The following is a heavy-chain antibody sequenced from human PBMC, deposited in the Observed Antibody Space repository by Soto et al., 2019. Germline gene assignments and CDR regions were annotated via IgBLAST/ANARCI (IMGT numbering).Heavy chain of an antibody. J-gene: IGHJ4*02. CDR1: GGSINTFY. D-gene: IGHD5-12*01. CDR3: AREGSYSAYNFAHGIPLWSFAF. Sequence: PSETLSLTCTVSGGSINTFYWSWVRQPAGKGLEWIGRIFSSGSTSFNPSLESRVAMSVDTSKNHFSLNLSSVTAADMAVYYCAREGSYSAYNFAHGIPLWSFAFWGQGALVTVSS. V-gene: IGHV4-4*07. CDR2: IFSSGST.